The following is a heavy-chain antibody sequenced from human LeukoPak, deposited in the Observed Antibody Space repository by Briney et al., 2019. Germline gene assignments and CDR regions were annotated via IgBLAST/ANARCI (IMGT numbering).Heavy chain of an antibody. CDR3: ASSRGSSWYNEYFQH. CDR1: GGTFSSYA. D-gene: IGHD6-13*01. Sequence: GASVKVSCKASGGTFSSYAISWVRQAPGQGLEWMGRIIPILGIANYAQKFQGRVTITADKSTSTAHMELSSLRSEDTAVYYCASSRGSSWYNEYFQHWGQGTLVTVSS. V-gene: IGHV1-69*04. CDR2: IIPILGIA. J-gene: IGHJ1*01.